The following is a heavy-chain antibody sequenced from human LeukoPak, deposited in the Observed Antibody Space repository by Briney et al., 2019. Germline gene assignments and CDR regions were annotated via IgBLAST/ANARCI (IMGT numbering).Heavy chain of an antibody. J-gene: IGHJ5*02. D-gene: IGHD3-16*02. CDR1: GYTFTSYG. CDR2: ISAYNGNT. V-gene: IGHV1-18*01. Sequence: ASVKVSCKASGYTFTSYGISWVRQAPGQGLEWMGWISAYNGNTNYAQKLQGRVTMTTDTSTSTAYMELRSLRSDDTAVYYCARGRLRLGELSLGGWFDPWGQGTLVTVS. CDR3: ARGRLRLGELSLGGWFDP.